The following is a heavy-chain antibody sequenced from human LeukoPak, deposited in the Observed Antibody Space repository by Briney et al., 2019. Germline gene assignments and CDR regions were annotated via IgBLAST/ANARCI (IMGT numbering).Heavy chain of an antibody. CDR3: ARDGVGAVTRGYFDY. J-gene: IGHJ4*02. V-gene: IGHV3-30*04. CDR1: GFTFSSYA. Sequence: GGSLRLSCAASGFTFSSYAMHWVRQAPGKGLEWVAVISYDGSNKYYADSVKGRFTISRDNSKNTLYLQMNSLRAEDTAVYYCARDGVGAVTRGYFDYRGQGTLVTVSS. D-gene: IGHD4-17*01. CDR2: ISYDGSNK.